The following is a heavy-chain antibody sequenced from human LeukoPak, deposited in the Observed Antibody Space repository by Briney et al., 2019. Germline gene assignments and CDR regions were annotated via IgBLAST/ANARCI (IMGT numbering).Heavy chain of an antibody. J-gene: IGHJ6*02. CDR1: GGSFSGYY. V-gene: IGHV4-34*01. CDR2: INHSGST. Sequence: SETLSLTCAVYGGSFSGYYWSWIRQPPGKGLEWIGEINHSGSTNYNPSLKSRVTISVDTSKNQFSLKLSSVTAADTAVYYCARASGFYGVGYYGMDVWGQGTTVTVSS. CDR3: ARASGFYGVGYYGMDV. D-gene: IGHD4-17*01.